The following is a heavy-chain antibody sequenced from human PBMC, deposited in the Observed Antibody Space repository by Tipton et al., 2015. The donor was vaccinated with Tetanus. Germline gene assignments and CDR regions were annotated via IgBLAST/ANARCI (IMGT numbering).Heavy chain of an antibody. CDR3: ARAHCTDGVCNFDF. D-gene: IGHD2-8*01. J-gene: IGHJ4*02. Sequence: QLVQSGGEVKKPGESLKISCKGSGYIFTNYWIGWVRQKPGKGLEWMGIIYPGDSDTRYSPSFQGQVTISVAKSISTAYLQWSSLKAADASVFYCARAHCTDGVCNFDFWGQGALVPVAS. CDR1: GYIFTNYW. CDR2: IYPGDSDT. V-gene: IGHV5-51*01.